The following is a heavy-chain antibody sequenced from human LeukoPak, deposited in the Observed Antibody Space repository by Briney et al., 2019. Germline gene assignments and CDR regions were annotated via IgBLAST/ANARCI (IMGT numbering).Heavy chain of an antibody. CDR2: INPNSGGT. CDR3: ARDWGSGSQLGPPLDY. V-gene: IGHV1-2*04. Sequence: ASVKVSCKASGYTFTGYYMHWVRQAPGQGLEWMGWINPNSGGTNYAQKFQGWVTMTRDTSISTAYMELSRLRSDDTAVYYCARDWGSGSQLGPPLDYWGQGTLVTVSS. D-gene: IGHD1-26*01. CDR1: GYTFTGYY. J-gene: IGHJ4*02.